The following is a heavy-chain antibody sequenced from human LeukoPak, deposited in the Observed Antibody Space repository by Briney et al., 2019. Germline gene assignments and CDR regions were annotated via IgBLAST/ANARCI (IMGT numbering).Heavy chain of an antibody. V-gene: IGHV1-2*02. CDR1: GYTFTGYY. J-gene: IGHJ4*02. D-gene: IGHD3-22*01. CDR2: INPNSGGT. Sequence: ASVKVSCKASGYTFTGYYMHWVRQAPGQGLEWMGWINPNSGGTNYAQKLQGRVTMTTDTSTSTAYMELRSLRSDDTAVYYCARTNVYYYDSSDYYPYFDYWSQGTLVTVSS. CDR3: ARTNVYYYDSSDYYPYFDY.